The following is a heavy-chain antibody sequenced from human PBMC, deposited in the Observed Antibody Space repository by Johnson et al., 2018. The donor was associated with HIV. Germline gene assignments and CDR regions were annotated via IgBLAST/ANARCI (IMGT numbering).Heavy chain of an antibody. J-gene: IGHJ3*02. CDR3: ARVRSGRENAFDI. CDR1: GFTFSSYD. V-gene: IGHV3-13*01. CDR2: IGTAGDT. D-gene: IGHD1-26*01. Sequence: VQLVESGGGVVQPGGSLRLSCAASGFTFSSYDMHWVGQATGKGLEWVSAIGTAGDTYYPGSVKGRFTISRENAKNSLYLQMNSPRVEDTAVYYCARVRSGRENAFDIWGQGTMVTVSS.